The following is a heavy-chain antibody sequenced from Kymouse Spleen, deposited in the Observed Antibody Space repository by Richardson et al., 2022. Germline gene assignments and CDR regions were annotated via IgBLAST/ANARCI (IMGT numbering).Heavy chain of an antibody. D-gene: IGHD2-2*02. CDR2: INHSGST. Sequence: QVQLQQWGAGLLKPSETLSLTCAVYGGSFSGYYWSWIRQPPGKGLEWIGEINHSGSTNYNPSLKSRVTISVDTSKNQFSLKLSSVTAADTAVYYCARVYCSSTSCPYFDYWGQGTLVTVSS. V-gene: IGHV4-34*01. CDR3: ARVYCSSTSCPYFDY. J-gene: IGHJ4*02. CDR1: GGSFSGYY.